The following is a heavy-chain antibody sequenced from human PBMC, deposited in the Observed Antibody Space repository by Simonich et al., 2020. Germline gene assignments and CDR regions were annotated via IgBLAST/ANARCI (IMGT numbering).Heavy chain of an antibody. V-gene: IGHV3-21*01. Sequence: EVQLVESGGGLVKPGGSLRLSCAASGFTFSSYSMNWVRQAPREGREWVSSISSSSSYIYYADSGKGRFTIAGDNAKNSLYLQMNSLRAEDTAVYYCARGRDWGIEGGDAFDIWGQGTMVTVSS. J-gene: IGHJ3*02. D-gene: IGHD3-16*01. CDR1: GFTFSSYS. CDR3: ARGRDWGIEGGDAFDI. CDR2: ISSSSSYI.